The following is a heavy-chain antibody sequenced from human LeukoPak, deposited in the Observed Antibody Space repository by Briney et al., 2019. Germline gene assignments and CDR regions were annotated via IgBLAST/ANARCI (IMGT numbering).Heavy chain of an antibody. CDR3: AKEREGRGVGVDYYFDY. CDR2: ISGSGGST. D-gene: IGHD3-10*01. CDR1: GFTFSSYG. J-gene: IGHJ4*02. V-gene: IGHV3-23*01. Sequence: GGSLRLSCAASGFTFSSYGMSWVRQAPGKGLEWVSAISGSGGSTYYADSVKGRFTISRDNSKNTLYLQMNSLRAEDTAVYYCAKEREGRGVGVDYYFDYWGQGTLVTVSS.